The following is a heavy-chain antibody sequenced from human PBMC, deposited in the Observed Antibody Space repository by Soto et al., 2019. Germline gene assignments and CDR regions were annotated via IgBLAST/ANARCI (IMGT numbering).Heavy chain of an antibody. D-gene: IGHD6-6*01. CDR1: GFTFSSYG. CDR2: IWYDGSNK. Sequence: QVQLVESGGGVVQPGRSLRLSCAASGFTFSSYGMHWVRQAPGKGLEWVAVIWYDGSNKYYADSVKGRFTISRDNSKNTLYLQMNSLRAEATAVYYCAFSLYSSSSQDYYYYGMDVWGQGTKVTVSS. V-gene: IGHV3-33*01. CDR3: AFSLYSSSSQDYYYYGMDV. J-gene: IGHJ6*02.